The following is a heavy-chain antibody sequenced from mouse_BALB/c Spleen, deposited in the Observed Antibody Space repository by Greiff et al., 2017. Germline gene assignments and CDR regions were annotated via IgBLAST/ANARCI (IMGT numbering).Heavy chain of an antibody. D-gene: IGHD5-5*01. J-gene: IGHJ4*01. CDR2: IWAGGST. Sequence: QVQLQQSGPGLVQPSQSLSITCTVSGFSLTSYGVHWVRQPPGKGLEWLGVIWAGGSTNYNSALMSRLSISKDNSKSQVFLKMNSLQTDDTAMYYCARILYLYAMDYWGQGTSVTVSS. CDR1: GFSLTSYG. V-gene: IGHV2-9*02. CDR3: ARILYLYAMDY.